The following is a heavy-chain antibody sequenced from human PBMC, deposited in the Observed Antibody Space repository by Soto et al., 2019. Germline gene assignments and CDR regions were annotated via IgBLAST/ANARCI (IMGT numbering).Heavy chain of an antibody. J-gene: IGHJ4*02. Sequence: GGSLRLSCAASGFTFSTYAMHWVRQSPGKGLEWLAVISYDGSDEYFADSVKGQFTISRDNSKNTLYLQMNSLGTEDTAVYYCTRAEAVAGPYYFDYWGQGTLVTVSS. CDR1: GFTFSTYA. D-gene: IGHD6-19*01. V-gene: IGHV3-30-3*01. CDR3: TRAEAVAGPYYFDY. CDR2: ISYDGSDE.